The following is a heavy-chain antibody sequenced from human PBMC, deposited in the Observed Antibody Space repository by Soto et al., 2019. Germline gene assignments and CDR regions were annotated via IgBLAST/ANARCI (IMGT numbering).Heavy chain of an antibody. Sequence: PSETLSLTCPVSGGYISSGGYHWSWIRQQPGKGLEWIGYIYYSGSTYYNPSLKSRVTISVDTSKNQFSLKLSSVTAADTAVYYCARGYCSGGSCNPAATNWFDPWGQGTLVTVSS. CDR2: IYYSGST. CDR1: GGYISSGGYH. D-gene: IGHD2-15*01. CDR3: ARGYCSGGSCNPAATNWFDP. J-gene: IGHJ5*02. V-gene: IGHV4-31*03.